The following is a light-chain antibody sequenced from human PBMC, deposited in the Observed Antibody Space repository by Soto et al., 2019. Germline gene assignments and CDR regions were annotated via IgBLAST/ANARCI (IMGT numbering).Light chain of an antibody. J-gene: IGKJ4*01. Sequence: EIVLTQSPGTLSLSPGERATLSCRASESVTSDYLAWYQQKPGQAPRLLISGASGRTTGIPDRFSGSGSGKDFILTISRLEPEDCAVDYCQQYGRSPLTFGGGTKVEIK. CDR3: QQYGRSPLT. V-gene: IGKV3-20*01. CDR2: GAS. CDR1: ESVTSDY.